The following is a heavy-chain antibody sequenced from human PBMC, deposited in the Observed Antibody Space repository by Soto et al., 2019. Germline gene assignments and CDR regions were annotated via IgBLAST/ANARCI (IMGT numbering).Heavy chain of an antibody. V-gene: IGHV4-34*01. D-gene: IGHD2-15*01. CDR2: INHSGST. J-gene: IGHJ4*02. CDR1: GGSFSGYY. CDR3: ARAPSIVYTFDF. Sequence: PSETLSLTCAVYGGSFSGYYWSWSRQPPGKGLEWIGEINHSGSTNYNPSLKSRVTISVDTSKNQFSLKLSSVTAADTAVYYCARAPSIVYTFDFWGQGTLVTVSS.